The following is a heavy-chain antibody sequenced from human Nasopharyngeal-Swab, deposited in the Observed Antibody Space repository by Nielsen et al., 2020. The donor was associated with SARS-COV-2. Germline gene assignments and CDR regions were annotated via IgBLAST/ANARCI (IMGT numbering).Heavy chain of an antibody. V-gene: IGHV3-11*04. Sequence: AGSLRLSCAASGFTFSDYYMSWIRQAPGKGLEWVSYISSSGSTIYYADSVKGRLTISRDNAKNSLYLQMNSLRAEDTAVYYCASLLWFGELPSDYYYYGMDVWGQGTTVTVSS. CDR3: ASLLWFGELPSDYYYYGMDV. J-gene: IGHJ6*02. D-gene: IGHD3-10*01. CDR1: GFTFSDYY. CDR2: ISSSGSTI.